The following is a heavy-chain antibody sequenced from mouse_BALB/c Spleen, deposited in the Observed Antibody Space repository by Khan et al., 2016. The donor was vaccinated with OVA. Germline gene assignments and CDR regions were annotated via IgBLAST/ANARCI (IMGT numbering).Heavy chain of an antibody. J-gene: IGHJ4*01. CDR1: GYTFTSYV. V-gene: IGHV1S136*01. CDR2: INPYNDGT. Sequence: VQLKESGPELVKPGASVKMSCKASGYTFTSYVMHWVKQKPGQGLEWIGYINPYNDGTKYNEKFKGKATLTSDKSSSTAYMELSSLTSEDSAVYYCARVGVYFDVVDWGQGTSVTVAS. CDR3: ARVGVYFDVVD.